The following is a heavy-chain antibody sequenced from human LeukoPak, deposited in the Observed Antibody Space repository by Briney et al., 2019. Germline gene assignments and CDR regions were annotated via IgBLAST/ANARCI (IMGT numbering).Heavy chain of an antibody. CDR1: GDSVSSNSAA. Sequence: SQTLSLTCATSGDSVSSNSAAWHWIRQSPSRGLEWLGRTYYRSKWYNEYAVSVKSRITINPDTSKNHFSLQLSSVTPEDTAVYYCARDMFGFYFDYWGQGALVTVSS. V-gene: IGHV6-1*01. CDR3: ARDMFGFYFDY. D-gene: IGHD3-10*02. J-gene: IGHJ4*02. CDR2: TYYRSKWYN.